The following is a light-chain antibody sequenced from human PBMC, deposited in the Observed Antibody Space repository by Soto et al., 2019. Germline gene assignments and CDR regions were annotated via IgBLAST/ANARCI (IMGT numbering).Light chain of an antibody. CDR3: QQYNNWTRT. J-gene: IGKJ1*01. V-gene: IGKV3-15*01. CDR1: QSVSSN. CDR2: GAS. Sequence: EIVMTQSPATLSVSPGERATLSCRASQSVSSNLALYQQKPGQAPRFLIYGASTRATGIPARFSGSGSVTEFTLTISSLQSEDFAVYYCQQYNNWTRTFGQGTKVEIK.